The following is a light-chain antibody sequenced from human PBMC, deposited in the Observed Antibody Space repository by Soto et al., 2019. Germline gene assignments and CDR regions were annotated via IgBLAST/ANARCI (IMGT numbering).Light chain of an antibody. V-gene: IGLV6-57*04. CDR1: SGSIASNH. CDR2: QND. Sequence: NFMLTQPHSVSESPGKTVAISCTRSSGSIASNHVQWYQQRPRSAPTTMIYQNDQRPSGVPDRFSGSIDSSSNSASLTISGLKTEDEADYYCQSYDDNNVVFGGGTKLTVL. J-gene: IGLJ2*01. CDR3: QSYDDNNVV.